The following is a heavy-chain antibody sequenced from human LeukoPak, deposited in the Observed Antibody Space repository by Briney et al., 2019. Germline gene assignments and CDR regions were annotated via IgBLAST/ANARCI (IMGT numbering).Heavy chain of an antibody. CDR1: GFTFSSYE. J-gene: IGHJ4*02. CDR2: ISSSGSTI. D-gene: IGHD4-17*01. CDR3: ARAPYGVFDY. Sequence: PGGSLRLSCAASGFTFSSYEMNWVRQAPGKGLEWVSYISSSGSTIYYADSVKGRFTTSRDNAKNSLYLQMNSLRAEDTAVYYCARAPYGVFDYWGQGTLVTVSS. V-gene: IGHV3-48*03.